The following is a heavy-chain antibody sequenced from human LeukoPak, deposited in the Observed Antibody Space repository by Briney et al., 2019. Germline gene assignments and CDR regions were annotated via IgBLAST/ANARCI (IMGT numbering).Heavy chain of an antibody. D-gene: IGHD6-13*01. V-gene: IGHV3-74*01. CDR3: ARGGAATGRTLDY. CDR2: ISGDGTIT. CDR1: GFTFSSHW. J-gene: IGHJ4*02. Sequence: PGGSLRLSCSASGFTFSSHWMHWVRQAPGKGLVLVSRISGDGTITSYADSVKGRFTISRDNTNNTLFLQMNSLRAEDTAVYYCARGGAATGRTLDYWGQGTLVTVSS.